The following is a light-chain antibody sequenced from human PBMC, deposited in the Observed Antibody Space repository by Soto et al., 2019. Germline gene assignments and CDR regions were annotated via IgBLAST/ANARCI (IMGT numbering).Light chain of an antibody. CDR1: NSDVGGYNY. J-gene: IGLJ1*01. CDR2: DVT. Sequence: QSVLTQPASVSGSPGESITISCIGTNSDVGGYNYVSWYQQLPGKAPKLMIHDVTNRPSGVSNRFSGSKSGNTASLTISGRQAEDEADYYCSSYTSTTTVYVFGTGTKVTVL. CDR3: SSYTSTTTVYV. V-gene: IGLV2-14*01.